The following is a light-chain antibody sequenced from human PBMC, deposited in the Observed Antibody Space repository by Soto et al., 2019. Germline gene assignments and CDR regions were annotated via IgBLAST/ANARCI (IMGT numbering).Light chain of an antibody. CDR3: SSFTSSSSYV. Sequence: QSALAQPASVSGSPGQSITISCTGTSRDVGSYNSVSWYQQYPGKAPTLMIHDVSNRPSGVSNRFSGSKSGNTASLTISGLQAEDEADYYCSSFTSSSSYVFGSGTKLTVL. CDR2: DVS. J-gene: IGLJ1*01. V-gene: IGLV2-14*03. CDR1: SRDVGSYNS.